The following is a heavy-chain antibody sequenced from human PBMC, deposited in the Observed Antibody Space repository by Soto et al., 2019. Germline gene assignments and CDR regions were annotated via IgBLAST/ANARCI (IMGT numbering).Heavy chain of an antibody. CDR3: AGGNNYDHLRD. J-gene: IGHJ4*02. CDR2: IYYSGSA. D-gene: IGHD4-4*01. V-gene: IGHV4-59*01. CDR1: GASISSYF. Sequence: SETLSLTCTVSGASISSYFWSWVRQPPGKGLEWIGYIYYSGSATYNPSLKSRVTISVDTSNNQFSLKLSSVTAADTAVYYCAGGNNYDHLRDWGLGNMVTVS.